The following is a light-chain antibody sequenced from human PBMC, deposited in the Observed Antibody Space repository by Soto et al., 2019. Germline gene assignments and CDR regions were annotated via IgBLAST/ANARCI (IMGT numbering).Light chain of an antibody. CDR2: GAS. V-gene: IGKV3-15*01. Sequence: EIVMTQSPATLSVSPGERATLSCRASQSVSSSNLAWYQQKPGQAPRLLIYGASTRATGIPARFSGSGSGTEFTLTISSLQSEDFAVYYCQHYNNWPPWTFGQGTKVDIK. J-gene: IGKJ1*01. CDR3: QHYNNWPPWT. CDR1: QSVSSSN.